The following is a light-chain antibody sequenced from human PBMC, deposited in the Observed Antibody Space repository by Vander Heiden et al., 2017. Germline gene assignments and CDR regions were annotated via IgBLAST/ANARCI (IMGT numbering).Light chain of an antibody. CDR1: QNICIW. V-gene: IGKV1-5*03. CDR2: KAS. CDR3: QLYNSWT. J-gene: IGKJ1*01. Sequence: DIQMTQTPPTLSASVGERVTITCRSSQNICIWLAWYQPKPGKSPTLLFYKASSLGGAVPLRFSGSGSGTEFTLTISRLQPDGFASYYCQLYNSWTFGQGTKVEIK.